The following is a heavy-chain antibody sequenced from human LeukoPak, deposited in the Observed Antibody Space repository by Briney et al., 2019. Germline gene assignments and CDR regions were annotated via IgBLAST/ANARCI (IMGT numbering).Heavy chain of an antibody. D-gene: IGHD1-26*01. V-gene: IGHV3-30*18. J-gene: IGHJ4*02. CDR1: GFTFSSYG. CDR2: ISYDGSNK. CDR3: AKPTVGATTYYFDY. Sequence: PGRSLRLSCAASGFTFSSYGMHWVRQAPGKGLEWVAVISYDGSNKYYADSVKGRFTISRDKSKNTLYLKMNSLRAEDTAVYYCAKPTVGATTYYFDYWGQGTLVTVSS.